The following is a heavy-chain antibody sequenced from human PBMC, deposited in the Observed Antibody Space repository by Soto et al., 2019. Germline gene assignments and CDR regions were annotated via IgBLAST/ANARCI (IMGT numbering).Heavy chain of an antibody. J-gene: IGHJ4*02. D-gene: IGHD3-3*01. Sequence: ASVKVSCKASGYTFTSYGISWVRQAPGQGLEWMGWISAYNGNTNYAQKLQGRVTMTTDTSTSAAYMELRSLRSDDTAVYYCARGRGTGLTYYDFWSGYYTPLLYYFDYWGQGTLVTVSS. CDR3: ARGRGTGLTYYDFWSGYYTPLLYYFDY. V-gene: IGHV1-18*01. CDR1: GYTFTSYG. CDR2: ISAYNGNT.